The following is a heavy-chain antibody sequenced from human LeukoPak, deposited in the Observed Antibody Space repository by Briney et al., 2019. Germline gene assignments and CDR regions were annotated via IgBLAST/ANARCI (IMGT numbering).Heavy chain of an antibody. CDR1: GFTFSSYS. CDR2: ISGSGGST. V-gene: IGHV3-23*01. Sequence: GGSLRLSCAASGFTFSSYSMNWVRQAPGKGLEWVSAISGSGGSTYYADSVKGRFTISRDNSKNTLYLQMNSLRAEDTAVYYCAKIIVATSPTDYWGQGTLVTVSS. D-gene: IGHD5-12*01. CDR3: AKIIVATSPTDY. J-gene: IGHJ4*02.